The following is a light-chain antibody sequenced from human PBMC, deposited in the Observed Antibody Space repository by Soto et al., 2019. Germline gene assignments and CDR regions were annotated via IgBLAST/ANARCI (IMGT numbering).Light chain of an antibody. V-gene: IGLV2-14*01. Sequence: QSALTQPASVSGSPGQSITISCTGTSSDVGDYNSVSWYQQHPGKAPKLMIYDVSNRPSGVSNRFSGSKSGKTASLTISGLQAEDEADYYCSSYTSSSTVVFGGGTKLTVL. CDR1: SSDVGDYNS. CDR3: SSYTSSSTVV. CDR2: DVS. J-gene: IGLJ2*01.